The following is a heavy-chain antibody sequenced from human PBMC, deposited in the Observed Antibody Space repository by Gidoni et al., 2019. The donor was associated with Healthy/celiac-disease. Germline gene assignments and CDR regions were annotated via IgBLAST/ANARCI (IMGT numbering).Heavy chain of an antibody. J-gene: IGHJ3*02. CDR2: INAGNGNT. Sequence: QVQLVQAGAEVKKPGAAVKVSCKAAGYTFTSYAMHWVRQAPGQRLEWMGWINAGNGNTKYSQKFQGRVTITRDTSASTAYMELSSLRSEDTAVYYCAREGRLSDAFDIWGQGTMVTVSS. V-gene: IGHV1-3*01. CDR3: AREGRLSDAFDI. D-gene: IGHD6-25*01. CDR1: GYTFTSYA.